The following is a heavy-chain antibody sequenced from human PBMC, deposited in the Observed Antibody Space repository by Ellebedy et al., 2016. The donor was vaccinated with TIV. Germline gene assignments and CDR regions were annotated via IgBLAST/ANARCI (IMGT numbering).Heavy chain of an antibody. J-gene: IGHJ4*02. CDR2: ISWNSGGI. V-gene: IGHV3-9*01. CDR3: AKDMTVAGTDLDY. D-gene: IGHD6-19*01. Sequence: GGSLRLXCAASGFTFDDYAMHWVRQSPGKGLEWVSSISWNSGGIGYADSVKGRFTISRDNAKNSLYLQMNSLRVEDTALYYCAKDMTVAGTDLDYWGQGTLVTVSS. CDR1: GFTFDDYA.